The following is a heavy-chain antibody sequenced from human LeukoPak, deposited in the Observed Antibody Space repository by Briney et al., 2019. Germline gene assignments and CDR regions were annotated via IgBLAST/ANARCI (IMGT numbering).Heavy chain of an antibody. J-gene: IGHJ4*02. CDR2: IKSKTDGGTT. Sequence: GSLRLSCAASGFTFSNAWMSWVRQAPGKGLEWVGRIKSKTDGGTTDYAAPVKGRFTISRDDSKNTLYLQMNRLRAEDTAVYYCAKGVVVAPDVTPFDYWGQGTLVTVSS. D-gene: IGHD2-2*01. CDR3: AKGVVVAPDVTPFDY. CDR1: GFTFSNAW. V-gene: IGHV3-15*01.